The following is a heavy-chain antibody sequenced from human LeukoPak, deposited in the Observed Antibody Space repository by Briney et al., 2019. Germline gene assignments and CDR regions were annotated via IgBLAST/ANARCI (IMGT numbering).Heavy chain of an antibody. D-gene: IGHD3-22*01. CDR1: GYTFTSYY. Sequence: VASVKVSCKASGYTFTSYYMHWVRQAPGQGLEWMGIINPSGGSTSYAQKFQGRVTMTRDTSTSTVYMELSSLRSEDTAVYYCAKETTYYYDSSGFLGFQHWGQGTLVTVSS. J-gene: IGHJ1*01. CDR2: INPSGGST. V-gene: IGHV1-46*01. CDR3: AKETTYYYDSSGFLGFQH.